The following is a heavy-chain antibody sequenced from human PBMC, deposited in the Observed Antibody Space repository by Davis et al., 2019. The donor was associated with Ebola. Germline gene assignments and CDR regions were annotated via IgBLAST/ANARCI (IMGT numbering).Heavy chain of an antibody. J-gene: IGHJ4*02. V-gene: IGHV4-59*08. CDR1: GGSISSYF. Sequence: SETLSLTCAVSGGSISSYFWNWIRQPPAQGLEWIGYTSNSRSIDYNPSLKCRLTITLDTSRNQLSLRLTSVTAADTAVYYCARFRTVATGFDFWGQGALVSVSS. CDR2: TSNSRSI. CDR3: ARFRTVATGFDF. D-gene: IGHD5-12*01.